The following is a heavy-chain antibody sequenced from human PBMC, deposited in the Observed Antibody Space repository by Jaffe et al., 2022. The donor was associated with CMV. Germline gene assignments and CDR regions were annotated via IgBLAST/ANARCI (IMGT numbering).Heavy chain of an antibody. D-gene: IGHD2-2*01. CDR2: SGST. V-gene: IGHV4-59*08. Sequence: QVQVQESGPGLVKPSETLSLTCTVAGGSISSYLWSWIRQPPGKGLEWIGYSGSTNYNPSLKSRVTISVDTSKNQFSLKLNSVTAADTAVYYCARHGWMDRYQLFSFYYYIDVWGKGTTVTVSS. CDR3: ARHGWMDRYQLFSFYYYIDV. CDR1: GGSISSYL. J-gene: IGHJ6*03.